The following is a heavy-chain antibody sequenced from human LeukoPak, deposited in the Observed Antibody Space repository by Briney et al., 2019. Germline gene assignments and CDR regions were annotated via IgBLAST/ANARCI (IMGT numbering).Heavy chain of an antibody. V-gene: IGHV3-33*01. CDR1: GFTFSSYG. D-gene: IGHD1-26*01. CDR3: ARDGSLGSYYGPDY. Sequence: GGSLRLSCAASGFTFSSYGMHWVRQAPGKGLEWVAVIWYDGSNKYYADSVKGRFTISRDNSKNTLYLQMNSLRAEDTAAYYCARDGSLGSYYGPDYWGQGTLVTVSS. CDR2: IWYDGSNK. J-gene: IGHJ4*02.